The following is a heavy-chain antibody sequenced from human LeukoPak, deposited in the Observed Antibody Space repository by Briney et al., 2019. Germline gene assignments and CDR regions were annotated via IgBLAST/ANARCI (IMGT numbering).Heavy chain of an antibody. D-gene: IGHD3-22*01. V-gene: IGHV4-39*07. J-gene: IGHJ4*02. Sequence: WVRQPPGKGLEWIGSIYYSGNTYHSPSLMSRVTISVDTSNNQFSLILSSVTAADTAVYYCARAPHFFDTSGSRYYFDYWGQGALVTVSS. CDR2: IYYSGNT. CDR3: ARAPHFFDTSGSRYYFDY.